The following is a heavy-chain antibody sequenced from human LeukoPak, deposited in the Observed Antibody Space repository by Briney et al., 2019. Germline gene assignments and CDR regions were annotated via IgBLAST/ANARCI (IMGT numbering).Heavy chain of an antibody. V-gene: IGHV3-48*03. D-gene: IGHD6-19*01. CDR1: GFTFSSYE. CDR3: ARSYLPGYSSASSYYYYYMDV. CDR2: IISSGSTT. Sequence: GGSLRLSCAASGFTFSSYEMNWVRQAPGKGLEWVSYIISSGSTTYYADSVKGRFTISRDTAKNSLYLQMNSLRAEDTAVYYCARSYLPGYSSASSYYYYYMDVWGKGTTVAVSS. J-gene: IGHJ6*03.